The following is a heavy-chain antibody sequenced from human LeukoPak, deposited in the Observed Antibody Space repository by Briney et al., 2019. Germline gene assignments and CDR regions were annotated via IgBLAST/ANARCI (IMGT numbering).Heavy chain of an antibody. CDR1: GFTLSSCS. J-gene: IGHJ4*02. D-gene: IGHD6-13*01. V-gene: IGHV3-21*01. Sequence: GGSLRLSCAPSGFTLSSCSMNWVRQAPGKGLEWVSSISRSSGYVFYADSMKGRFTVSRDNSKNSLYLQMNTLRAEDTAVYYCARFPEGSSTWSIDFWGQGTLVTVSS. CDR3: ARFPEGSSTWSIDF. CDR2: ISRSSGYV.